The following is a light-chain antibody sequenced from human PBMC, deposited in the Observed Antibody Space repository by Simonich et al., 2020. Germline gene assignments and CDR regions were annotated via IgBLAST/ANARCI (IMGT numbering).Light chain of an antibody. CDR3: SSYTSSSTV. CDR2: DVS. V-gene: IGLV2-14*01. Sequence: QSALTQPASVSGSPGQSITISCTGTSSDVGGSNYVSWYQQHPGKAPKLMIYDVSTRPSGVSNRFSGSKSGSTASLTISGLQAEDEADYYCSSYTSSSTVFGGGTKLTVL. J-gene: IGLJ3*02. CDR1: SSDVGGSNY.